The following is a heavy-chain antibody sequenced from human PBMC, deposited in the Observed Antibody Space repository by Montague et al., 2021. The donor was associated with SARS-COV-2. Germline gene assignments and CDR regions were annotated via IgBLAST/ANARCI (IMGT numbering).Heavy chain of an antibody. CDR2: ISYHGNT. Sequence: SETLSLTCTVSGDSISSSSYDWGWIRRPPEKGLEWIGHISYHGNTNYNPSLKSRVTISIDTSRNQFSLKVSSVTATDTAIYYCARRLDYWDSSGQRRHFDYWGQGTLVTVSS. V-gene: IGHV4-39*01. CDR3: ARRLDYWDSSGQRRHFDY. CDR1: GDSISSSSYD. D-gene: IGHD3-22*01. J-gene: IGHJ4*02.